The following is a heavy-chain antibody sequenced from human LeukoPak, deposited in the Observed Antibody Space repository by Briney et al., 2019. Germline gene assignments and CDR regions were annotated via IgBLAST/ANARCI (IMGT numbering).Heavy chain of an antibody. J-gene: IGHJ4*02. V-gene: IGHV4-4*07. Sequence: SETLSLTCTVSGGSISIYYSGWVPQPAGRGGEWGGQMYSTGTTKYNTSLKRRVTMPLATSKNQFSLKLRSVTAADTAVYYCGRQGYTASYYFVDYWSQGTVVTVTS. CDR1: GGSISIYY. CDR2: MYSTGTT. D-gene: IGHD3-10*01. CDR3: GRQGYTASYYFVDY.